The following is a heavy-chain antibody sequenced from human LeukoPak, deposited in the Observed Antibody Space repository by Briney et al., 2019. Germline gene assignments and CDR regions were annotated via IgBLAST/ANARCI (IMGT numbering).Heavy chain of an antibody. CDR3: AKDLSLYGDYAQCLDY. D-gene: IGHD4-17*01. Sequence: GGSLRLSCAASGFTFSRHAMGWVRQAPGKGLEWGSAISGSGGSKYYADYVKGRLTISTENSKNTLYLQMNSLRAEDTAVYYCAKDLSLYGDYAQCLDYWGQGTLVTVSS. J-gene: IGHJ4*02. V-gene: IGHV3-23*01. CDR2: ISGSGGSK. CDR1: GFTFSRHA.